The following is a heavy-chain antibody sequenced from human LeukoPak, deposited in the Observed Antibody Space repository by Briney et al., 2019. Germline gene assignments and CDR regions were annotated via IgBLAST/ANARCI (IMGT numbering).Heavy chain of an antibody. V-gene: IGHV1-46*01. Sequence: SVKVSCKASGYTFTSYYMHWVRQAPGQGLEWTGIINPSGGSTSYAQKFQGRVTMTRDTSTSTVYMELSSLRSEDTAVYYCARDGAAYYYDTSYGMDVWGQGTTVTVSS. J-gene: IGHJ6*02. CDR1: GYTFTSYY. D-gene: IGHD3-22*01. CDR3: ARDGAAYYYDTSYGMDV. CDR2: INPSGGST.